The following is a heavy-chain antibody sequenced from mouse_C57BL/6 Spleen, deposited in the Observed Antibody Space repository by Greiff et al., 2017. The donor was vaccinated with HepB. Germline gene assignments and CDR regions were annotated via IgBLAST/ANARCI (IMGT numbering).Heavy chain of an antibody. Sequence: VQLQQSGPGLVQPSQSLSITCTVSGFSLTSYGVHWVRQPPGKGLEWLGVIWSGGSTDYNAAFISRLSISKDNSKSQVFFKMNSLQADDTAIYYCAKKWGRYGNYGGAGAMDYWGQGTSVTVSS. CDR2: IWSGGST. V-gene: IGHV2-4*01. J-gene: IGHJ4*01. CDR1: GFSLTSYG. D-gene: IGHD2-1*01. CDR3: AKKWGRYGNYGGAGAMDY.